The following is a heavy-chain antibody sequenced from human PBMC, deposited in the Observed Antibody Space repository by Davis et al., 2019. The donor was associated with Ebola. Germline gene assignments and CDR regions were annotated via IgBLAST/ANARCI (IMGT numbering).Heavy chain of an antibody. CDR2: IWYDGGNK. J-gene: IGHJ4*02. Sequence: PGGSLRLSCTASGFTFSNHGMHWVRQAPGKGLEWVAVIWYDGGNKYYSESVQGRFTISRDNSKSTLYLQMNSLRAEDTAVYYCARDGGPYHYLDNWGQGTLVTVSS. V-gene: IGHV3-33*01. CDR1: GFTFSNHG. D-gene: IGHD2-2*01. CDR3: ARDGGPYHYLDN.